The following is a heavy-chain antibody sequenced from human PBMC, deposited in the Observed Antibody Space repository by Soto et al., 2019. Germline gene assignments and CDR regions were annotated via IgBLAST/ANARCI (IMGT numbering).Heavy chain of an antibody. D-gene: IGHD3-10*01. CDR1: GFTFSSYS. CDR2: ISSSSSYI. CDR3: ARDRVVRGVTTDYYYYGMDV. V-gene: IGHV3-21*01. Sequence: EVQLVESGGGLVKPGGSLRLSCAASGFTFSSYSMNWVRQAPGKGLEWVSSISSSSSYIYYADSVKGRFTISRDNAKNSLYLQMNSLRAEDTAVYYCARDRVVRGVTTDYYYYGMDVWGQGTTVTVSS. J-gene: IGHJ6*02.